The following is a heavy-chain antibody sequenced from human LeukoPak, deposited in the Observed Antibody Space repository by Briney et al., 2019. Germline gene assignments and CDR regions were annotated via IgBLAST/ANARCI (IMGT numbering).Heavy chain of an antibody. J-gene: IGHJ4*02. CDR3: ARSEGDYYDSSGYYYPRYYFDY. D-gene: IGHD3-22*01. CDR1: GYSISSGYY. Sequence: LSLTCAVSGYSISSGYYWGWIRQPPGKGLEWVSYISSSGRTIYYADSVKGLFTISRDNAKNSLYLQMNSLRAEDTAVYYCARSEGDYYDSSGYYYPRYYFDYWGQGTLVTVSS. CDR2: ISSSGRTI. V-gene: IGHV3-11*04.